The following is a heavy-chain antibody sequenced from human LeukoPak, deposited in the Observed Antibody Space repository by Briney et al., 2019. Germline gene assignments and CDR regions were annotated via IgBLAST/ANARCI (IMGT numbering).Heavy chain of an antibody. CDR1: VYTFTGYY. D-gene: IGHD3-22*01. CDR2: INPNSGGT. V-gene: IGHV1-2*02. CDR3: ARGLYYDSSGYYRY. J-gene: IGHJ4*02. Sequence: GASVKVSCKASVYTFTGYYMHWVRQAPGQGLEWMGWINPNSGGTNYAQKFQGRVTMTRDTSISTAYMELSRLRSDDTAVYYCARGLYYDSSGYYRYWGQGTLVTVSS.